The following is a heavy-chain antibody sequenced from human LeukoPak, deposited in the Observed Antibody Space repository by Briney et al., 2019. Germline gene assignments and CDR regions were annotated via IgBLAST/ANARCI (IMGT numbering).Heavy chain of an antibody. Sequence: PSGTLSLTCAVSGGSISSSNWWSWVRQPPGKGLEWIGEIYHSGSTNYNPSLKSRVTISVDKSKNQFSLKLSSVTAADTAVYFCARDEDYGDYGAFGYWGQGTLVTVSS. D-gene: IGHD4-17*01. CDR3: ARDEDYGDYGAFGY. V-gene: IGHV4-4*02. CDR2: IYHSGST. J-gene: IGHJ4*02. CDR1: GGSISSSNW.